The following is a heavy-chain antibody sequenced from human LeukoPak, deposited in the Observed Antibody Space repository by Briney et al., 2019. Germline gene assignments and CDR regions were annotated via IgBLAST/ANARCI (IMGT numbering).Heavy chain of an antibody. CDR3: AREVLLYGYAD. V-gene: IGHV3-30*03. J-gene: IGHJ4*02. CDR1: GFTFNSYG. D-gene: IGHD5-18*01. Sequence: PGGSLRLSCAGSGFTFNSYGMHWVRQAPGKGLEWVAVISYDGRNKFYADSVKGRFTISRDNSKNTLYLQMNSLRAEDTAVYYCAREVLLYGYADWGQGTLVTVSS. CDR2: ISYDGRNK.